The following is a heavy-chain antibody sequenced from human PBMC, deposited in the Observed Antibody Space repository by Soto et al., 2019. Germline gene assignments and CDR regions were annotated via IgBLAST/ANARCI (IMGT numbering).Heavy chain of an antibody. CDR3: AREGYSGYDYSYYGMDV. D-gene: IGHD5-12*01. Sequence: EASVKVSCKASGYTFTSYYMHWVRQAPGQGLEWMGIINPSGGSTSYAQKFQGRVTMTRDTSTSTVYMELSSLRSEDTAVYYCAREGYSGYDYSYYGMDVWGQGTTVTVSS. V-gene: IGHV1-46*01. J-gene: IGHJ6*02. CDR1: GYTFTSYY. CDR2: INPSGGST.